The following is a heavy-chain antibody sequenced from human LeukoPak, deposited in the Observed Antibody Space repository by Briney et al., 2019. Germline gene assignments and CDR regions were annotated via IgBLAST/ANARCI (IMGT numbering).Heavy chain of an antibody. CDR1: GYSVPSFW. V-gene: IGHV5-51*04. CDR3: GRGYSSRRMNFDY. CDR2: LYSGDSDT. Sequence: GESPKISCTGLGYSVPSFWIGWVRQIPGKGLEWRGILYSGDSDTRYSTPFQGQVTLSHDQRIRTTYLPRNTLKTPGTAKCYSGRGYSSRRMNFDYWGQGTLVTVSS. J-gene: IGHJ4*02. D-gene: IGHD6-13*01.